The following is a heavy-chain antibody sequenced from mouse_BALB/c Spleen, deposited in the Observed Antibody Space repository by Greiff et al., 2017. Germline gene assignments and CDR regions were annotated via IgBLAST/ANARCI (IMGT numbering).Heavy chain of an antibody. Sequence: EVQLVESGGGLVKPGGSLKLSCAASGFTFSSYTMSWVRQTPEKRLEWVATISSGGSYTYYPDSVKGRFTISRDNAKNTLYLQMSSLKSEDTAMYYCTRDQYGNYGAMDYWGQGTSVTVSS. CDR2: ISSGGSYT. V-gene: IGHV5-6-4*01. CDR1: GFTFSSYT. J-gene: IGHJ4*01. D-gene: IGHD2-10*02. CDR3: TRDQYGNYGAMDY.